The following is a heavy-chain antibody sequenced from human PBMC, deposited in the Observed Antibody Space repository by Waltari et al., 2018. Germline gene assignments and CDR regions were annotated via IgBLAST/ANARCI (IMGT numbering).Heavy chain of an antibody. J-gene: IGHJ4*02. CDR1: GGSFSGYY. V-gene: IGHV4-34*01. CDR3: ARGLSRGSSWFSNNISFDY. Sequence: QVQLQQWGAGLLKPSETLSLTCAVYGGSFSGYYWSWIRQPPGKGLEWIGEINHSGSTNSNPSLRSRVTISVDTSKNQFSLKLSSVTAADTAVYYCARGLSRGSSWFSNNISFDYWGQGTLVTVSS. CDR2: INHSGST. D-gene: IGHD6-13*01.